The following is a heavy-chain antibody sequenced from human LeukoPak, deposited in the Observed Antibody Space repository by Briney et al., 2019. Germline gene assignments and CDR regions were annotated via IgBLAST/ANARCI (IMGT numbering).Heavy chain of an antibody. CDR3: GKGSTGWSRDP. Sequence: SVKVSCKASGYTFTERGISWMRHVPGQGLEWMGWISATSGNTYYAQTFQDRVTMTTDASTSTAYMELRDLTTDDTAVYYCGKGSTGWSRDPWGQGTLVTVSS. CDR1: GYTFTERG. J-gene: IGHJ5*02. CDR2: ISATSGNT. D-gene: IGHD6-19*01. V-gene: IGHV1-18*01.